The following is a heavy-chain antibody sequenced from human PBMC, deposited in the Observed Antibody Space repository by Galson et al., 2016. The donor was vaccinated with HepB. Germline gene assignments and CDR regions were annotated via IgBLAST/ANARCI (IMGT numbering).Heavy chain of an antibody. Sequence: SLRLSCAASGFIFKNYGIHWVRQAPGKGLEWISRAASGDDTYYADAVKGRFTNSRDNSKNTVYLQINSLRVEASATYFCAPSRFGHYGRLDYWGRGTLVTVSS. CDR2: AASGDDT. CDR1: GFIFKNYG. J-gene: IGHJ4*02. CDR3: APSRFGHYGRLDY. D-gene: IGHD3-16*01. V-gene: IGHV3-23*01.